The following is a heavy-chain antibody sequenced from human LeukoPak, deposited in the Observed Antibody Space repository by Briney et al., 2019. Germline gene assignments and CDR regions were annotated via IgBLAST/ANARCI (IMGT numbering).Heavy chain of an antibody. CDR2: IIPILGIA. V-gene: IGHV1-69*04. CDR1: GGTFSSYA. CDR3: ARTLAVAGLKRGGFYYYYGMDV. D-gene: IGHD6-19*01. Sequence: SVKVSCKASGGTFSSYAISWVRQAPGQGLEWMGRIIPILGIANYAQKFQGRVTITADKSTSTAYMELSSLRSEDTAVYYCARTLAVAGLKRGGFYYYYGMDVWGQGTTVTVSS. J-gene: IGHJ6*02.